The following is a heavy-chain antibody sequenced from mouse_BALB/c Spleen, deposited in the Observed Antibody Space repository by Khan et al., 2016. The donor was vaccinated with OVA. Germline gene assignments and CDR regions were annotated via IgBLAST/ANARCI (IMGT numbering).Heavy chain of an antibody. J-gene: IGHJ2*01. Sequence: EVQLQESGPGLVKPSQSLSLTCTVTGYSITSGYAWNWIRQFPGNKLEWMGYISYSGGTSYNPSLTSRISITRDTSKNQFFLQLNSVNTEDTATYYCARGNYYGYYFDYWGQGTTLTVSA. CDR3: ARGNYYGYYFDY. D-gene: IGHD1-1*01. CDR1: GYSITSGYA. CDR2: ISYSGGT. V-gene: IGHV3-2*02.